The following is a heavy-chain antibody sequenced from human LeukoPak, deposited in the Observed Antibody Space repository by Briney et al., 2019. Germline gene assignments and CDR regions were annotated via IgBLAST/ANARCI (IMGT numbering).Heavy chain of an antibody. Sequence: GGSLRLSCAASGFTFSSYSMNWVRQAPGKGLEWVSSISSSSSYIYYADSVKGRFTISRDNAKNSLYLQMNSLRAEDTAVYYCARDLGLSAQLPLNWSDPWGQGTLVTVSS. CDR1: GFTFSSYS. D-gene: IGHD2-2*01. CDR3: ARDLGLSAQLPLNWSDP. V-gene: IGHV3-21*01. CDR2: ISSSSSYI. J-gene: IGHJ5*02.